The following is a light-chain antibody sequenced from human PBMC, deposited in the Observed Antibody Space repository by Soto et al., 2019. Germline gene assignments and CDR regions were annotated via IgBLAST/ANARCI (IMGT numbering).Light chain of an antibody. J-gene: IGLJ2*01. V-gene: IGLV2-23*01. CDR2: EGS. CDR1: SSDVGSYNL. CDR3: CSYAGSVV. Sequence: QSALTQPASVSGSPGQAITISCTGTSSDVGSYNLVSWYQQHPGKAPKLMIYEGSKRPSGVSNRFAGSKSGNTASLTLSGLHAEEEADYYCCSYAGSVVFGGGTKLTVL.